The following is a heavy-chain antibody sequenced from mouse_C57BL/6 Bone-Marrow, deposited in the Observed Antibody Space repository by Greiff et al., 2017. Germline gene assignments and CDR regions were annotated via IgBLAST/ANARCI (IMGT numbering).Heavy chain of an antibody. CDR1: GYTFTSYW. CDR3: ARCPYYYGSRYAMDY. J-gene: IGHJ4*01. Sequence: QVQLMQPGAELVRPGSSVKLSCKASGYTFTSYWMDWVKPRPGQGLEWLGNIYPSDSENHYNQKFKDKATLTVDKSSSTAYMQLSSLTSEDSAVYYCARCPYYYGSRYAMDYWGQGTSVTVSS. CDR2: IYPSDSEN. D-gene: IGHD1-1*01. V-gene: IGHV1-61*01.